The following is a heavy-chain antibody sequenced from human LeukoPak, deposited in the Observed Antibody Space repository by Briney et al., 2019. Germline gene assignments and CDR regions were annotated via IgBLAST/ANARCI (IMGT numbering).Heavy chain of an antibody. CDR3: ARLYSSGYGAYFDY. CDR2: IYPGDSDT. CDR1: GYRFTSYW. Sequence: GDSLKISCKGSGYRFTSYWIGWVRQMSGKGLEGMGIIYPGDSDTRYSPSFQGQVTISADKSISTAYLQWSSLKASETAMYYCARLYSSGYGAYFDYWGEGTLVIVSS. J-gene: IGHJ4*02. V-gene: IGHV5-51*01. D-gene: IGHD6-19*01.